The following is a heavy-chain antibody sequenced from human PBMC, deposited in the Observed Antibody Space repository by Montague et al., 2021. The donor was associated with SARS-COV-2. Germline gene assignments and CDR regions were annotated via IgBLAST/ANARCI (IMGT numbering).Heavy chain of an antibody. J-gene: IGHJ4*02. V-gene: IGHV4-61*09. Sequence: TLSLTCSVSGGSISTGNYYWSWIRQPAGKRLEWIGDIYTSGRTNYNPSVQSRVTILVDTSKNQFSLKVRSVTAADTAVYYCARHVGLSKFYFDSWGQGTLVTVSS. CDR2: IYTSGRT. CDR3: ARHVGLSKFYFDS. D-gene: IGHD3-10*01. CDR1: GGSISTGNYY.